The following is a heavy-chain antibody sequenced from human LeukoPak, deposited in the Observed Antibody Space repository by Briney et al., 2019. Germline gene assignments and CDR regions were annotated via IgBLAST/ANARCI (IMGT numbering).Heavy chain of an antibody. J-gene: IGHJ4*02. CDR2: IYYSGTT. V-gene: IGHV4-59*01. D-gene: IGHD2-15*01. CDR3: ARDRASAGGFDY. CDR1: GVSISPYY. Sequence: SETLSLTCSVSGVSISPYYWSWIRRPPGKGLEWIGYIYYSGTTNYNPSLQSRVTISVATSKNQFSLKLSSVTAADTALYYCARDRASAGGFDYWGQGTLVTVSS.